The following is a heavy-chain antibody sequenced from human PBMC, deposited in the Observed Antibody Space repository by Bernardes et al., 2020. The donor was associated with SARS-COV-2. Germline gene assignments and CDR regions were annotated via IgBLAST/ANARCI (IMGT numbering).Heavy chain of an antibody. CDR3: VRAYSSGRWGFFDY. Sequence: GGSLRLSCAGSGFTFSSYWMHWVRQAPGKGPVWVSRINPDGGSTSYAGSVKGRFTISRDNAKNMVYLQMNSLRADDTAVYYCVRAYSSGRWGFFDYWGQGTLVTVSS. D-gene: IGHD6-19*01. CDR1: GFTFSSYW. J-gene: IGHJ4*02. CDR2: INPDGGST. V-gene: IGHV3-74*01.